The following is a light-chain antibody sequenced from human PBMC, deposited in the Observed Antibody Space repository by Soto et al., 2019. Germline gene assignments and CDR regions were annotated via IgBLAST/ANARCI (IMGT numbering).Light chain of an antibody. CDR1: QSIDIW. CDR2: KAS. Sequence: DVQMTQSPSTLSASVGDRVTITCRASQSIDIWLAWYQQKPGKAPNLLIYKASTLETGVPSRFTGSGSGTEFTLTIXXLQPDDFATYYCQQYNTFSTFGQGTKVEMK. CDR3: QQYNTFST. V-gene: IGKV1-5*03. J-gene: IGKJ1*01.